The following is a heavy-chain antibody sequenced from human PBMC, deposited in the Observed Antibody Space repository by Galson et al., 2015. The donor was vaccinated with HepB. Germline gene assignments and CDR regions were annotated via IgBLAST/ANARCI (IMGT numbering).Heavy chain of an antibody. CDR1: GFTFGDYA. Sequence: SLRLSCAASGFTFGDYAMSWFRQAPGKGLEWVGFLRSKAYGGTREYAASVKGRFIISRDDSRSIAYLQMNSLKTEDTAVYYCTREVDCSGTSCYPTGGQGTLVTVSS. D-gene: IGHD2-2*01. CDR3: TREVDCSGTSCYPT. CDR2: LRSKAYGGTR. V-gene: IGHV3-49*03. J-gene: IGHJ4*02.